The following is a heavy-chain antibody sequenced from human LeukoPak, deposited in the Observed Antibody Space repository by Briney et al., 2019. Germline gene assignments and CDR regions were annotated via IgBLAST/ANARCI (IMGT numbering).Heavy chain of an antibody. J-gene: IGHJ4*02. D-gene: IGHD2/OR15-2a*01. V-gene: IGHV4-30-4*08. CDR3: ARDLDYFGFDY. CDR1: GGSISSGDYY. Sequence: SETLSLTCTVSGGSISSGDYYWSWIRQPPGKGLEWIGYIHYSGSTYYNPSLKSRVTISVDTSKNQFSLKLSSVTAADTAVYYCARDLDYFGFDYWGQGTLVTVSS. CDR2: IHYSGST.